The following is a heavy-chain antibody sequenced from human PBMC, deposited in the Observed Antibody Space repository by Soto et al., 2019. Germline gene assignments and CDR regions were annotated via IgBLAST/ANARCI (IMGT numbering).Heavy chain of an antibody. CDR1: RFSVSTYS. CDR3: AHRKGVPMASSIHVDA. D-gene: IGHD2-8*01. CDR2: ISTSSTYI. V-gene: IGHV3-21*06. J-gene: IGHJ6*03. Sequence: GSLILKWAASRFSVSTYSMNWVRQAPGKGLEWVSSISTSSTYIYYADSVKGRFTISRDNAKNSLFLQMHSLRAEDSAVYYFAHRKGVPMASSIHVDAWGKATRFTFP.